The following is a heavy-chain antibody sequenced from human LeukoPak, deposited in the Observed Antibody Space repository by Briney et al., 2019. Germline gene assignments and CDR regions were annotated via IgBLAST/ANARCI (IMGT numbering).Heavy chain of an antibody. J-gene: IGHJ4*02. CDR1: GFTFSSYW. D-gene: IGHD3-16*01. V-gene: IGHV3-7*01. CDR2: IKQDGSEK. Sequence: PGGSLRLSCAASGFTFSSYWMNWVRQAPGKGLEWVANIKQDGSEKSYVDSVKGRFTISRDNAKNSLYLQMNSLRVEDTAIYYCARGWGPYRPQNYWGQGTLVTVSP. CDR3: ARGWGPYRPQNY.